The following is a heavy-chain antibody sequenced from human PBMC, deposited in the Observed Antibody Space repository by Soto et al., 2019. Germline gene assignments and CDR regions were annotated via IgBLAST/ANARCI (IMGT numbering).Heavy chain of an antibody. V-gene: IGHV3-72*01. CDR1: GFTFSDHY. J-gene: IGHJ5*02. CDR2: TRNKANSYTT. D-gene: IGHD5-12*01. Sequence: SGGSLRLSCAASGFTFSDHYMDWVRQAPGKGLEWVGRTRNKANSYTTEYAASVKGRFTISRDDSKNSLYLQMNRLKTEDTAVYYCARGKYSGYDQNWFDPWGQGNLVTVSS. CDR3: ARGKYSGYDQNWFDP.